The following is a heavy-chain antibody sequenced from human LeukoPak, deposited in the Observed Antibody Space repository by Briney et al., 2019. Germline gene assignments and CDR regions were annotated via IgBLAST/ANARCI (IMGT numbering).Heavy chain of an antibody. J-gene: IGHJ3*02. Sequence: SETLSLTCTVSGGSISSYYWSWIRQPPGKGLEWIGYIYYSGSTNYNPSLKSRVTISVDTSKNQFSLKLSSVTAADTAVYYCARQLVRGAHVFDIWGQGTMVTVSS. V-gene: IGHV4-59*08. CDR3: ARQLVRGAHVFDI. CDR1: GGSISSYY. CDR2: IYYSGST. D-gene: IGHD3-10*01.